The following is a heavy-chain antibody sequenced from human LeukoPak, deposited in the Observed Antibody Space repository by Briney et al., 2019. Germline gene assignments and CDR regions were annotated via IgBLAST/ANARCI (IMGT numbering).Heavy chain of an antibody. D-gene: IGHD3-22*01. CDR3: ARAMYYYDSSGLLHY. Sequence: GGSLRLSCAASGFTFSSSGMSWVRQAPGKGLEWVSSISGSDETTYYADSVKGRFTISRDNSKNSLYLQMNSLRAEDTAVYYCARAMYYYDSSGLLHYWGQGTLVTVSS. CDR2: ISGSDETT. V-gene: IGHV3-23*01. CDR1: GFTFSSSG. J-gene: IGHJ4*02.